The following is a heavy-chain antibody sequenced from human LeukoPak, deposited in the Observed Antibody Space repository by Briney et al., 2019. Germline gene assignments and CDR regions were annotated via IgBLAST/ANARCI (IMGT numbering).Heavy chain of an antibody. CDR3: AKDDNSWSLDY. CDR1: GFTFSHYW. D-gene: IGHD6-13*01. V-gene: IGHV3-7*01. Sequence: GGSLRLSCAASGFTFSHYWMSWVRQAPGKRLERVASIKQDGSQKYYGDSVKGRFTISRDNAKNSLYLRMNSLRAEDTAFYYCAKDDNSWSLDYWGQGTLVTVSS. CDR2: IKQDGSQK. J-gene: IGHJ4*02.